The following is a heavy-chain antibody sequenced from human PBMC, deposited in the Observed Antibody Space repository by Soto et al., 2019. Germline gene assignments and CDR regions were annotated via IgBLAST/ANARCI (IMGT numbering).Heavy chain of an antibody. CDR1: GGPSNNYG. V-gene: IGHV1-69*01. Sequence: QVQLIQSGAEVRTSGSSVKVSCKALGGPSNNYGDSWVRQAPGQGLEWVGGIVPLFGTANYAPKFQGRIRITADDSTRTVNMELRSLTSDDTAVYYCAKLQGSGSYYDDDYWGQGTLVTVSS. CDR3: AKLQGSGSYYDDDY. J-gene: IGHJ4*02. D-gene: IGHD3-10*01. CDR2: IVPLFGTA.